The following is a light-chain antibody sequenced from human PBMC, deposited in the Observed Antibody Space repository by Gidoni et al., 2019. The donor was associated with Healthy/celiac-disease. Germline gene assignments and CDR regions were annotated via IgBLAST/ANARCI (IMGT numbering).Light chain of an antibody. CDR3: QQRSNWPPYT. J-gene: IGKJ2*01. CDR1: QSVSSY. CDR2: DAS. Sequence: EIVLTQAPATLSLSPGERATLSCRASQSVSSYLARYQQKPGQAPRLLIYDASNRATGIPARFSGSGCGTDFTLTISSLEPEDFAVDYCQQRSNWPPYTFGQGTKLEIK. V-gene: IGKV3-11*01.